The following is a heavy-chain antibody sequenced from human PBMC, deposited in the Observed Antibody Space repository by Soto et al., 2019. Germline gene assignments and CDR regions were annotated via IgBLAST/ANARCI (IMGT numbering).Heavy chain of an antibody. V-gene: IGHV1-3*01. D-gene: IGHD7-27*01. J-gene: IGHJ4*02. CDR1: GYTFSSYA. Sequence: QVHLVQSGAEVRKPGASVKVSCKASGYTFSSYAMHWVRQAPGQRLEWMGWINAGYGNTKSSQKFQDRVTISRDTSASTAYRELTSRRSEDTAVYYWARDTGDGPFDFWGQGTLVTVSS. CDR3: ARDTGDGPFDF. CDR2: INAGYGNT.